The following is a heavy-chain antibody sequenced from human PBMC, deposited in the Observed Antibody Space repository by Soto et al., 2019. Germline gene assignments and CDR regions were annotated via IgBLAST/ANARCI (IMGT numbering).Heavy chain of an antibody. J-gene: IGHJ6*02. CDR2: ISYDGSNK. CDR1: GFTFSSYG. CDR3: AKTMVRGVRYYGMDV. V-gene: IGHV3-30*18. Sequence: QVQLVESGGGVVQPGRSLRLSCAASGFTFSSYGMHWVRQAPGKGLEWVAVISYDGSNKYYADSAKGRFTISRDNSKNTLYLQMNSLRAEDTAVYYCAKTMVRGVRYYGMDVWGQGTTVTVSS. D-gene: IGHD3-10*01.